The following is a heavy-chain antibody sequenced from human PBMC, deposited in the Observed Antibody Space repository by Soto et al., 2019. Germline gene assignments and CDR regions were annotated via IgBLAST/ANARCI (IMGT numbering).Heavy chain of an antibody. V-gene: IGHV1-69*01. CDR1: GGTFSSHA. CDR2: IIPMFGTT. J-gene: IGHJ3*01. CDR3: ARCDVCYPGGDDAFDL. Sequence: QVQLVQSGAEVKKPGSSVKVSCKTSGGTFSSHALTWLRQAPGQGLEWMGGIIPMFGTTYTSQKFQGRVAISADETTSTLELCSLRSEDTAVYFCARCDVCYPGGDDAFDLWGQGTTVIVSS. D-gene: IGHD2-21*02.